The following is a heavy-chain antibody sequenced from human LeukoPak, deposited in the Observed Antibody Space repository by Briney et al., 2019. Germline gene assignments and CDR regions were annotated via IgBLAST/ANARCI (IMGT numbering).Heavy chain of an antibody. CDR2: IYPGDSDT. CDR1: GYSFSSYW. Sequence: GESLKISCKGSGYSFSSYWIGWVRQMPGKGLEWMGIIYPGDSDTRYSPSFQGQVTISADKSISTAYLQWSSLKASDTAMYYCARHSERLRFLEWLPRGAFDIWGQGTMVTVSS. J-gene: IGHJ3*02. V-gene: IGHV5-51*01. D-gene: IGHD3-3*01. CDR3: ARHSERLRFLEWLPRGAFDI.